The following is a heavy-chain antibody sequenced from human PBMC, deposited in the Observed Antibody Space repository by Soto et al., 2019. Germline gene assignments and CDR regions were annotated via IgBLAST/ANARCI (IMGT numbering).Heavy chain of an antibody. Sequence: GGSLRLSCAAFGFTVSGKKYVAWVRQAPGKGLEWVSALYDLDGTYYADSVKGRFTTSSDSSRTTVYLQMNDLRPDDTAVYSCATWHLREHAYDIWGQGTTVTVS. CDR1: GFTVSGKKY. V-gene: IGHV3-53*01. CDR3: ATWHLREHAYDI. D-gene: IGHD3-10*01. J-gene: IGHJ3*02. CDR2: LYDLDGT.